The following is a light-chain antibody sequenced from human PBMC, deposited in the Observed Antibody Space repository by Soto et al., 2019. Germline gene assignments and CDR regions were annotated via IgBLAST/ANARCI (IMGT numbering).Light chain of an antibody. CDR1: SSDVGGYNY. J-gene: IGLJ1*01. CDR3: SSYTSSSTPWV. CDR2: EVS. V-gene: IGLV2-14*01. Sequence: QSVLTQPASVSGSPGQSITISCTGTSSDVGGYNYVSWYQQHPGKAPKLVIYEVSNRPSGVSHRFSGSKSGNTASLTISGLQAEDEADYYCSSYTSSSTPWVFGNGTKVTVL.